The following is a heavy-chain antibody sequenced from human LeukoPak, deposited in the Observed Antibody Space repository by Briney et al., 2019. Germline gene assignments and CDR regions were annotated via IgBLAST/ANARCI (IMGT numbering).Heavy chain of an antibody. Sequence: SVKVSCKASGYTFTGYYMHWVRQAPGQGLEWMGGIIPIFGTANYAQKFQGRVTITADESTSTAYMELSSLRSEDTAVYYCAREPTGVVGATGRFDPWGQGTLVTVSS. V-gene: IGHV1-69*13. CDR3: AREPTGVVGATGRFDP. J-gene: IGHJ5*02. D-gene: IGHD1-26*01. CDR1: GYTFTGYY. CDR2: IIPIFGTA.